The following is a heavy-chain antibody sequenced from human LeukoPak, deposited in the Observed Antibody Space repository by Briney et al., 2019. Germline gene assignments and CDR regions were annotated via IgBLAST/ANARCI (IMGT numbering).Heavy chain of an antibody. V-gene: IGHV3-21*01. J-gene: IGHJ4*02. Sequence: GGSLRLSCAASGVTFSSYSMNWVRQAPGKGLEWVSSTSSSSSYIYYADSVKGRFTISRDNAKNSLYLQMNSLRAEDTAVYYCAREGSSPWYYFDYWGQGTLVTVSS. D-gene: IGHD6-6*01. CDR1: GVTFSSYS. CDR2: TSSSSSYI. CDR3: AREGSSPWYYFDY.